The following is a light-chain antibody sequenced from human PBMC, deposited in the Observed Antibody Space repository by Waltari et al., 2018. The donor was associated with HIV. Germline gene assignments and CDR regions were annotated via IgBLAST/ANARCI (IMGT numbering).Light chain of an antibody. CDR2: EVS. CDR1: QSLLHTDAKTY. J-gene: IGKJ4*01. Sequence: IVLTQTPLSLSVPPGQPASIPCKSSQSLLHTDAKTYLYWYLQKAGQPPQLLINEVSNRFSRVPDRFSGGGSGTEFSLKISRVEAEDVGIYYCMQSIKLPLTFGGGTKVEIK. CDR3: MQSIKLPLT. V-gene: IGKV2D-29*01.